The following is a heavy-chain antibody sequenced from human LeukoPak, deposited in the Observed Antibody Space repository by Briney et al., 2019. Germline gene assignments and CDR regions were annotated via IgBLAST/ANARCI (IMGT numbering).Heavy chain of an antibody. J-gene: IGHJ3*02. CDR3: AKSSSGGWYLLGDAFDI. Sequence: GGSLRLSCAASGFTFGSHGIHWVRQAPGKGLEWVAVISYAGSDKYYADSVKGRFTISRDNSKNTLYLQMNSLRAEDTAVYYCAKSSSGGWYLLGDAFDIWGQGTMVTVSS. D-gene: IGHD6-19*01. CDR2: ISYAGSDK. CDR1: GFTFGSHG. V-gene: IGHV3-30*18.